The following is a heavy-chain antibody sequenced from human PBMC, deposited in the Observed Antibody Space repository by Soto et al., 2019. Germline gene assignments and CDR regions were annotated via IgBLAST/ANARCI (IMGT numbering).Heavy chain of an antibody. Sequence: ASVKVSCKASGYTFTGYYMHWVRQAPGPGLEWMGWINPNSGGTNYAQKFQGRVTMTRDTSISTAYMELSRLRSDDTAVYYCASDHSSSVLFDYWGQGTLVTVSS. V-gene: IGHV1-2*02. D-gene: IGHD6-6*01. CDR3: ASDHSSSVLFDY. CDR2: INPNSGGT. CDR1: GYTFTGYY. J-gene: IGHJ4*02.